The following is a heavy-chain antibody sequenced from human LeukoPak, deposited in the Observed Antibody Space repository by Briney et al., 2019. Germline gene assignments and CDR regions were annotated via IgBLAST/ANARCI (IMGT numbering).Heavy chain of an antibody. V-gene: IGHV3-9*01. Sequence: AGGSLRLSCAASGFTFDDYAMHWVRQVPGKGLEWVSGISWNSGTIYYADSVKGRFTISRDNAKNSLYLQMNSLRAEDTAVYYCARRSSGYYAWVFDYWGQGTLVTVSS. D-gene: IGHD3-22*01. CDR3: ARRSSGYYAWVFDY. J-gene: IGHJ4*02. CDR2: ISWNSGTI. CDR1: GFTFDDYA.